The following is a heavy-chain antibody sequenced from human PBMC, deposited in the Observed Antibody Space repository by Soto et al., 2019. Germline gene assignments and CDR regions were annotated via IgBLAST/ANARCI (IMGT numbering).Heavy chain of an antibody. CDR3: AGLGHFAPPSYFDS. CDR1: GVSIISYY. V-gene: IGHV4-59*08. D-gene: IGHD3-3*02. CDR2: IYYSGST. J-gene: IGHJ4*02. Sequence: SETLSHTCTVSGVSIISYYWSWILQPPGKGLEWIGYIYYSGSTNYNPSLKSRVTISVDTSKNQFSLKLSSVTAADTAVYYCAGLGHFAPPSYFDSWGQRTVVTVAS.